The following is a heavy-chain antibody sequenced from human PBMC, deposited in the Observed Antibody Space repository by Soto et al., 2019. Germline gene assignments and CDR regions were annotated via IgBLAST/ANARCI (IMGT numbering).Heavy chain of an antibody. CDR2: ISYDGSNK. CDR3: ARDKRDLRFLEWSYYFDY. J-gene: IGHJ4*02. Sequence: GWSLRLSCAASGFTFSSYAMHWVRQAPGKGLEWVAVISYDGSNKYYADSVKGRFTVSRDNSKNTLYLQLNSLRAEDTAVYYCARDKRDLRFLEWSYYFDYWGQGTLVTVSS. V-gene: IGHV3-30-3*01. D-gene: IGHD3-3*01. CDR1: GFTFSSYA.